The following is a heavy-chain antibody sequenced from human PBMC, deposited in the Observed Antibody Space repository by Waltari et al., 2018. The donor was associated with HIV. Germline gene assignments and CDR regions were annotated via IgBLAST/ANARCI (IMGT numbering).Heavy chain of an antibody. CDR3: AKSYGSGSYYRDRDAFDI. V-gene: IGHV3-30*02. D-gene: IGHD3-10*01. CDR2: IRYDGSNK. J-gene: IGHJ3*02. Sequence: GSLRLSCAASGFTFSSYGMHWVRQAPGKGLEWVAFIRYDGSNKYYADSVKGRFTISRDNSKNTLYLQMNSLRAEDTAVYYCAKSYGSGSYYRDRDAFDIWGQGTMVTVSS. CDR1: GFTFSSYG.